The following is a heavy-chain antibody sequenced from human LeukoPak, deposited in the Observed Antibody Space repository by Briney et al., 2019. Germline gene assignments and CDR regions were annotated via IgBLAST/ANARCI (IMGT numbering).Heavy chain of an antibody. CDR1: GYTFTSYY. CDR2: INPSGGST. Sequence: GASVKVSCKASGYTFTSYYMHWVRQAPGQGLEWMGIINPSGGSTSYAQKFQGRVTMTTDTSTSTAYMELRSLRSDDTAVYYCARDLQEAVAGVFGCWGQGTLVTVSS. D-gene: IGHD6-19*01. J-gene: IGHJ4*02. V-gene: IGHV1-46*01. CDR3: ARDLQEAVAGVFGC.